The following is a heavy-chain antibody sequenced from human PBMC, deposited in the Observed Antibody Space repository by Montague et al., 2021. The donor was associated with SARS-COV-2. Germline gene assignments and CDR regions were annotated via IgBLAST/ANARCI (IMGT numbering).Heavy chain of an antibody. CDR1: GFTFSSYA. D-gene: IGHD2-2*02. CDR2: ISYDGSNK. Sequence: SLRLSCAASGFTFSSYAMHWVAVISYDGSNKYYADSVKCRFTISRDNSKNTLYLQMNSLRAEDTAVYYGARVRYCSSTSCYNVYYGMDVWGQGTTVTVSS. V-gene: IGHV3-30-3*01. CDR3: ARVRYCSSTSCYNVYYGMDV. J-gene: IGHJ6*02.